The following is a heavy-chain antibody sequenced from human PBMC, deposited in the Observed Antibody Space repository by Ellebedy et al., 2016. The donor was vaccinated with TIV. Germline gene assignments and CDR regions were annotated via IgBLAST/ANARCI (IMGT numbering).Heavy chain of an antibody. CDR3: ARINWNGFDP. V-gene: IGHV3-7*01. CDR1: GFTFSSYW. CDR2: IKQDGSEE. J-gene: IGHJ5*02. Sequence: GESLKISXAASGFTFSSYWMSWVRQAPGKGLEWVANIKQDGSEEYYVDSLKGRFTISRDNAKNSLFLQMSSLRAEDTAVYYCARINWNGFDPWGQGTLVTVSS. D-gene: IGHD1-1*01.